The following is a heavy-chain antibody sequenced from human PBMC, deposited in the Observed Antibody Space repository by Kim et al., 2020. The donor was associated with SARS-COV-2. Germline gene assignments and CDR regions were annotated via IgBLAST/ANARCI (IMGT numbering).Heavy chain of an antibody. J-gene: IGHJ5*02. V-gene: IGHV4-59*08. CDR3: ARHNIYYGDPIGWFDP. D-gene: IGHD4-17*01. CDR2: IYYSGST. CDR1: GGSISSYY. Sequence: SETLSLTCTVSGGSISSYYWSWIRQPPGKGLEWIGYIYYSGSTNYNPSLKSRVTISVDTSKNQFSLKLSSVTAADTAVYYCARHNIYYGDPIGWFDPWGQGTLVTVSS.